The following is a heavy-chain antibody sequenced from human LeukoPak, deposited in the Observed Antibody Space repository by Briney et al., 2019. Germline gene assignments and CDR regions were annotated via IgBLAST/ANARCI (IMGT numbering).Heavy chain of an antibody. Sequence: PSETLSLTCTVSGGSISSSSYYWGWIRQPPGKGLEWIGSIYYSGTIYYNPSLKSRVTISVDTSKNQFSLKLSSVTAADTAVYYCAGHAGYYDFWSGENWFDPWAREPWSPSPQ. J-gene: IGHJ5*02. CDR2: IYYSGTI. CDR1: GGSISSSSYY. CDR3: AGHAGYYDFWSGENWFDP. D-gene: IGHD3-3*01. V-gene: IGHV4-39*01.